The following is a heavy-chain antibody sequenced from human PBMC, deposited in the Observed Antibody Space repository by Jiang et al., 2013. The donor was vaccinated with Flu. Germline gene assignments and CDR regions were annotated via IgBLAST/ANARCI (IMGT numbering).Heavy chain of an antibody. V-gene: IGHV3-30*03. CDR1: GFTFSSYG. CDR3: ARDSVKGSYSTPYFDY. J-gene: IGHJ4*02. CDR2: ISYDGSNK. D-gene: IGHD3-10*01. Sequence: LLESGGGVVQPGRSLRLSCAASGFTFSSYGMHWVRQAPGKGLEWVAVISYDGSNKYYADSVKGRFTISRDNSKNTLYLQMNSLRAEDTAVYYCARDSVKGSYSTPYFDYWGQGTLVTVSS.